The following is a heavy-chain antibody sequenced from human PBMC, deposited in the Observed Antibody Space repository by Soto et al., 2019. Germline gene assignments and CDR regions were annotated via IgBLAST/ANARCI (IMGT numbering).Heavy chain of an antibody. CDR3: ATPGAITMVRGVIICPFKETYPDFGNDAFDI. D-gene: IGHD3-10*01. Sequence: EVQLLESGGGLVQPGGSLRLSCAASGFTFSSYAMSWVRQAPGKGLEWVSAISGSGGSTYYADSVKGRFTISRDNSNNTMDLKMNSLRAEDKPVYYCATPGAITMVRGVIICPFKETYPDFGNDAFDIWGQGTMVTVSS. V-gene: IGHV3-23*01. J-gene: IGHJ3*02. CDR1: GFTFSSYA. CDR2: ISGSGGST.